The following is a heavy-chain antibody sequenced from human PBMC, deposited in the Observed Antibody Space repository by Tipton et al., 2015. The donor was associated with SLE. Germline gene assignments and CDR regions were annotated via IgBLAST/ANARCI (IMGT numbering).Heavy chain of an antibody. D-gene: IGHD2-8*01. CDR2: IYENGGT. J-gene: IGHJ4*02. CDR3: ARHLCTNGVCPFDY. CDR1: GASLSSGRHY. V-gene: IGHV4-61*09. Sequence: TLSLTCTVSGASLSSGRHYWSWIRQPAGKGLEWIGHIYENGGTNYNPSLRSRVTMSVDTSKNQFSLDLTSLTAADTAVYYCARHLCTNGVCPFDYWGQGILVTASS.